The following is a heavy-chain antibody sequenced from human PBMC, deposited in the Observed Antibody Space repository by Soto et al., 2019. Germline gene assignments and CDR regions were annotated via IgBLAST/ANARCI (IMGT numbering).Heavy chain of an antibody. D-gene: IGHD1-26*01. CDR1: GGTFSSYA. CDR3: ARAIVGATPASDAFDI. Sequence: QVQLVQSGAEVKKPGSSVKVSCKASGGTFSSYAISWVRQAPGQGLEWMGGIIPIFGTANYAQKFQGRVTITADESTSTAYMELSRLRSEDTAVYYCARAIVGATPASDAFDIWGQGTMVTVSS. J-gene: IGHJ3*02. CDR2: IIPIFGTA. V-gene: IGHV1-69*01.